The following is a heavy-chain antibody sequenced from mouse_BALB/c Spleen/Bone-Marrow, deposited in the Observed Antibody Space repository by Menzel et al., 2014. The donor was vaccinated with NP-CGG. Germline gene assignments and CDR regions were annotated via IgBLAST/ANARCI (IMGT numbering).Heavy chain of an antibody. V-gene: IGHV1S81*02. CDR3: TRRSLLSDYYSMDY. J-gene: IGHJ4*01. Sequence: QVQLQQPGAELVKPGASVKLSCKASGYTFNSNYLYWVKQRPGQGLERIGEINPSNGGTNYNERFKSKASPTVDKSSSTAYMQLSSLTSEDSAVYYCTRRSLLSDYYSMDYWGQGTSVTVSS. CDR2: INPSNGGT. CDR1: GYTFNSNY. D-gene: IGHD2-10*01.